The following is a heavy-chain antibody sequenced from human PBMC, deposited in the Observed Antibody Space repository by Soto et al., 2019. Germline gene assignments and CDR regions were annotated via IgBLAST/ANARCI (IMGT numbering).Heavy chain of an antibody. Sequence: SETLSLTCAVYGGSFSGYYWSWIRQPPGKGLEWIGEINHSGSTNYNPSLKSRVTISVDTSKNQFSLKLSSVTAADTAVYYCARGSKAAMVIGDSCFDYWGQGTLVTVSS. J-gene: IGHJ4*02. D-gene: IGHD5-18*01. CDR2: INHSGST. CDR1: GGSFSGYY. CDR3: ARGSKAAMVIGDSCFDY. V-gene: IGHV4-34*01.